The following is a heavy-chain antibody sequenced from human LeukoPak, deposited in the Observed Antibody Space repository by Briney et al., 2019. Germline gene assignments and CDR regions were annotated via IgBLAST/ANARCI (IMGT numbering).Heavy chain of an antibody. Sequence: ASVKVSCKVSGYTLTELSMHWVRQAPGKGLEWMGGFDPEDGETIYAQKFQGRVTMTEDTSTDTAYMELSSLRSEDTAVYYCVRVTYYYESTAYYYGQWGQGTLVTVSS. V-gene: IGHV1-24*01. D-gene: IGHD3-22*01. CDR2: FDPEDGET. CDR3: VRVTYYYESTAYYYGQ. J-gene: IGHJ4*02. CDR1: GYTLTELS.